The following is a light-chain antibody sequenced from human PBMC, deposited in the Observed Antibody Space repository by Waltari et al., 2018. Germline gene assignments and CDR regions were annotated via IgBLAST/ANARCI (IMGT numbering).Light chain of an antibody. CDR1: QSVRSQ. V-gene: IGKV3-15*01. CDR3: QQYNNWLT. Sequence: EIVMTQSPATLSVSPGERVNLPFRASQSVRSQLAWYQQKPGQAPRLRIYGASTRATGIPARFSGSGSGTEFTLTIRSLQSEDFAVYYCQQYNNWLTFGGGTKVEIK. CDR2: GAS. J-gene: IGKJ4*01.